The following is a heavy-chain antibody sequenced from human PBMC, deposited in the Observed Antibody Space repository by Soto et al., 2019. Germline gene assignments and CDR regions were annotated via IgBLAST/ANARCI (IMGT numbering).Heavy chain of an antibody. CDR1: GVIFRTYA. J-gene: IGHJ6*02. D-gene: IGHD4-17*01. V-gene: IGHV3-30-3*01. Sequence: GGSLRLSCAVSGVIFRTYAFHWVRQAPGRGLDWVSVISYDGTRRSYADSVRGRFTISRDNSKNTLYLQMNSLRTEDTAIYYCARDRYGDSFYGLDAWGQGTTVTVSS. CDR3: ARDRYGDSFYGLDA. CDR2: ISYDGTRR.